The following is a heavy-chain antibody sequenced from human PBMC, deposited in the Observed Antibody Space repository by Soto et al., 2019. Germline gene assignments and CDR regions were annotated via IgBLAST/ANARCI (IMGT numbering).Heavy chain of an antibody. CDR3: ARVGRDYDSSGYYAAAYDY. Sequence: GGSLRLSCAASGFTFSSYDMHWVRQATGKGLEWVSAIGTAGDTYYPGSVKGRFTISRENAKNSLYLQMNSLRAEDTAVYYCARVGRDYDSSGYYAAAYDYWGQGTLVTVSS. V-gene: IGHV3-13*01. CDR1: GFTFSSYD. D-gene: IGHD3-22*01. J-gene: IGHJ4*02. CDR2: IGTAGDT.